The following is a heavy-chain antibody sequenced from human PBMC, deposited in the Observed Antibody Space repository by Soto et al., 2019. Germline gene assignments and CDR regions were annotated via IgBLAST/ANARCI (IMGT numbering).Heavy chain of an antibody. CDR2: ISWNSGSI. CDR1: GFTFDDYA. Sequence: EVQLVESGGGLVQPGRSLRLSCAASGFTFDDYAMHWVRQAPGKGLEWVSGISWNSGSIGYADSVKGRFTISRDNAKNSLYLQMNSLRAEDTALYYCAKDRRGGISIACYDSSAGFDYWGQGTLVTVSS. D-gene: IGHD3-22*01. J-gene: IGHJ4*02. V-gene: IGHV3-9*01. CDR3: AKDRRGGISIACYDSSAGFDY.